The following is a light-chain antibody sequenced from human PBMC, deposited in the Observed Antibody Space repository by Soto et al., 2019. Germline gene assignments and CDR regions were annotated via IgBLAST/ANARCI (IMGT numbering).Light chain of an antibody. CDR2: AAS. CDR1: QSISSY. V-gene: IGKV1-39*01. CDR3: QQSYSTPRT. J-gene: IGKJ1*01. Sequence: DIQMTQSPSSLSASVGDRVTITCRASQSISSYLNWYQQRPGKAPKLLIYAASSLQSGVPSRFRGSGSGTVFTLTISSLQPEDFATYYFQQSYSTPRTFGKGTRVDIK.